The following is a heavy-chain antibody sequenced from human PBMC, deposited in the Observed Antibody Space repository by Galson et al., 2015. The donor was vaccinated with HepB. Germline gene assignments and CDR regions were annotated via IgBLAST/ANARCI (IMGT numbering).Heavy chain of an antibody. CDR3: AKEGYGFWSGTQFHYYYYYYMDV. Sequence: SLRLSCAASGFTFNSYAMSWVRQAPGKGLEWVSAISGSGGSTYYADSVKGRFTISRDNSKNTLYLQMNSLRAEDTAVYYCAKEGYGFWSGTQFHYYYYYYMDVWGKGTTVTVSS. V-gene: IGHV3-23*01. D-gene: IGHD3-3*01. CDR1: GFTFNSYA. CDR2: ISGSGGST. J-gene: IGHJ6*03.